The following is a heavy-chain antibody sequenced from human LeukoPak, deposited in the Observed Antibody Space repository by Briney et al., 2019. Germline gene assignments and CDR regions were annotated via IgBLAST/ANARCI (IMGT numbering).Heavy chain of an antibody. J-gene: IGHJ3*02. D-gene: IGHD5-24*01. V-gene: IGHV3-30*18. CDR2: ISSDENNK. Sequence: GRSLRLSCAASGFTFSSYDMHWVRQAPGKGLEWVSVISSDENNKYYADSVKGRFTISRDNSKNTLYLQMSSLRPEDTAVYYRAKEGRWLQLGGAFDIWGQGTMVTVSS. CDR3: AKEGRWLQLGGAFDI. CDR1: GFTFSSYD.